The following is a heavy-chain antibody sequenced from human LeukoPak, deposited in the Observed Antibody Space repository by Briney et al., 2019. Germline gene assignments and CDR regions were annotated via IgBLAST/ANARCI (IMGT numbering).Heavy chain of an antibody. Sequence: GGSLRLSCAAFGFTFRSYSMSWVRQAPGKGLEWVSYISSGSNTMFYADSMKGRFTISRDNAKNSLFLQMNILRAEDTAVYYCARDLHFDYESSHAFDIWGQGTMVTVS. CDR2: ISSGSNTM. CDR1: GFTFRSYS. CDR3: ARDLHFDYESSHAFDI. D-gene: IGHD3-22*01. J-gene: IGHJ3*02. V-gene: IGHV3-48*01.